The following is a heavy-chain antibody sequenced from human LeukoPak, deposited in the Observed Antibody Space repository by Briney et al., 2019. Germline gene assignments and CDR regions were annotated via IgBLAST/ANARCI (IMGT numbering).Heavy chain of an antibody. CDR1: GFTFRNHG. CDR2: IWYDGSEK. D-gene: IGHD1-14*01. V-gene: IGHV3-33*01. Sequence: PGGSLRLSCAASGFTFRNHGMHWVRQAPGKGLEWLAVIWYDGSEKYHANSVQGRFTISRDNSKNALYLQMDSLRAEDTAVYYCARDRNFPAYYFDYWGQGALVTVSS. CDR3: ARDRNFPAYYFDY. J-gene: IGHJ4*02.